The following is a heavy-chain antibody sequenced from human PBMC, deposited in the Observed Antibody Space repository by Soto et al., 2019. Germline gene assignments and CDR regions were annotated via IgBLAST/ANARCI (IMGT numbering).Heavy chain of an antibody. D-gene: IGHD4-17*01. V-gene: IGHV3-33*01. CDR3: ARDLKTRHCDY. Sequence: QVQLVESGGGVVQPGRSLRLSCAASGFAFSGYAMHWVRQAPGKGLEWVAIIWYDGSKTYYADSVKGGFTISRDNSKNMVYLQMNSLRAEDTAVYYCARDLKTRHCDYWGQGTLVTVSS. CDR2: IWYDGSKT. CDR1: GFAFSGYA. J-gene: IGHJ4*02.